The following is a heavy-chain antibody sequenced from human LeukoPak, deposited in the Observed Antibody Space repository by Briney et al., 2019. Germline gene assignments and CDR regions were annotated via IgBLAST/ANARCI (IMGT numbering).Heavy chain of an antibody. Sequence: GESLKISCEGSGYSFTTYWIAWVRQMPGKGLEWMGIIYPGDSDTKYSPSFQGHVTISADKSTSTAYLQWNSLKASDTAMYYCARQSFGSGYPDYWGQGTLVTVSS. CDR1: GYSFTTYW. CDR2: IYPGDSDT. J-gene: IGHJ4*02. V-gene: IGHV5-51*01. CDR3: ARQSFGSGYPDY. D-gene: IGHD3-22*01.